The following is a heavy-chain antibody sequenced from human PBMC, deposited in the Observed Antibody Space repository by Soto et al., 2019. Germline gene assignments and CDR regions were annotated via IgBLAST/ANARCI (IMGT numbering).Heavy chain of an antibody. Sequence: TLSLTCAISGGRVSSNSAAWNWIRQSPSRGLEWLGRTYYRSKWYNDYAVSVKSRITINPDTSKNQFSLQLNSVTPEDTAVYYCARDRVLRFLEWSRGFDPWGQGTLVTVSS. CDR2: TYYRSKWYN. CDR3: ARDRVLRFLEWSRGFDP. CDR1: GGRVSSNSAA. D-gene: IGHD3-3*01. J-gene: IGHJ5*02. V-gene: IGHV6-1*01.